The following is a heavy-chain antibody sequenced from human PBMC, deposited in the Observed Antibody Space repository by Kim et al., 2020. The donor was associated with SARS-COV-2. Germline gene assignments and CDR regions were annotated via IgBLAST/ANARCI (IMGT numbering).Heavy chain of an antibody. Sequence: GGSLRLSCAASGFTFDDYAMHWVRQAPGKGLEWVSGISWNSGSIGYADSVKGRFTISRDNAKNSLYLQMNSLRAEDTALYYCAKDIGVAGFDYWGQGTLVPVSS. CDR3: AKDIGVAGFDY. D-gene: IGHD3-10*01. CDR1: GFTFDDYA. J-gene: IGHJ4*02. V-gene: IGHV3-9*01. CDR2: ISWNSGSI.